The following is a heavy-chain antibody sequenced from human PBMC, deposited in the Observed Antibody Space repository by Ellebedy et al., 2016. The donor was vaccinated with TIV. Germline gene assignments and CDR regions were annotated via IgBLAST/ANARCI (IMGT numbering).Heavy chain of an antibody. CDR3: ATPIATGDTYGGLDV. CDR1: GFTFSSYA. CDR2: ISGSGGST. Sequence: GGSLRLSXAASGFTFSSYAMSWVRQAPGKGLEWVSAISGSGGSTYYADSVKGRFTISRDNSKNTLYLQMNSLRAEDTAVYYCATPIATGDTYGGLDVWGQGTTVTVSS. D-gene: IGHD6-13*01. J-gene: IGHJ6*02. V-gene: IGHV3-23*01.